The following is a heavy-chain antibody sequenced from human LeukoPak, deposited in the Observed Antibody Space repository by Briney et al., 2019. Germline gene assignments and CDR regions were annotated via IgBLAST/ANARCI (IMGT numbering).Heavy chain of an antibody. D-gene: IGHD5-18*01. CDR1: GFSLSSSGVG. V-gene: IGHV2-5*02. CDR3: AHSRHTARVEN. CDR2: IYWDDGK. J-gene: IGHJ4*02. Sequence: SGPTLVNPTQTLTLTCTFSGFSLSSSGVGVGWIRQPPGKALEWLALIYWDDGKRYSPSLKSRLTITKDTSKNQVVLTMTNMAPVGTGTYFCAHSRHTARVENWGQGTLVTVSS.